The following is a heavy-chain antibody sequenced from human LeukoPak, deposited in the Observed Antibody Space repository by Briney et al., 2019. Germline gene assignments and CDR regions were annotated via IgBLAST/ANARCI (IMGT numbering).Heavy chain of an antibody. V-gene: IGHV4-59*01. CDR1: GGSISSYY. CDR3: ARVGGYSYGSDY. CDR2: IYYSGST. D-gene: IGHD5-18*01. Sequence: SSETLSLTCTVSGGSISSYYWSWIRQPPGKGLEWLGYIYYSGSTNYNPSLKSRVTISVDTSKNQFSLKLSSVTAADTAVYYCARVGGYSYGSDYWGQGTLVTVSS. J-gene: IGHJ4*02.